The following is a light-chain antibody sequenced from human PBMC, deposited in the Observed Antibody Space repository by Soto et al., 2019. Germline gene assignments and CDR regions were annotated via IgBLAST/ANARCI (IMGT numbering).Light chain of an antibody. CDR3: GTWYSSLSASVV. J-gene: IGLJ2*01. Sequence: QSALTQPPSVSAAPGQKVTISCSGSSSNIGNNYVSWYQQLPGTAPKLLIYGDNNRPSGIPDRFSGSKSGTSATLGITGLQTGDEAAYYCGTWYSSLSASVVFGGGTKVTVL. V-gene: IGLV1-51*02. CDR1: SSNIGNNY. CDR2: GDN.